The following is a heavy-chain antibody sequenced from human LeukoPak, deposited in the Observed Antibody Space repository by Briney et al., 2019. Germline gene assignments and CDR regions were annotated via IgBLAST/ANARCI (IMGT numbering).Heavy chain of an antibody. D-gene: IGHD3-10*01. Sequence: SETLSLTCTVSGGSISSYYWSWIRQPPGKGLEWMGYIYYSGSTNYNPSLKRRVTISVDTSKNQFSLKLSSVTAADTAVYYCARDQGDYYGSGSHGVGMDVWGQGTTVTVSS. CDR3: ARDQGDYYGSGSHGVGMDV. V-gene: IGHV4-59*01. CDR2: IYYSGST. J-gene: IGHJ6*02. CDR1: GGSISSYY.